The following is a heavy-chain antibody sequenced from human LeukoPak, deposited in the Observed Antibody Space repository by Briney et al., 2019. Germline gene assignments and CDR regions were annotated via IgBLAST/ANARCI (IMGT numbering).Heavy chain of an antibody. Sequence: SETLSLTCAVYGGSFSSYYWNWIRQPPGKGLEWIGEINHSGSTNYNPTLKSRVTISVDTSKNQFSLKLSSVTAADTAVYYCAIGSSSRSVPRVMDVWGQGTTVTVSS. J-gene: IGHJ6*02. CDR3: AIGSSSRSVPRVMDV. D-gene: IGHD6-13*01. CDR1: GGSFSSYY. CDR2: INHSGST. V-gene: IGHV4-34*01.